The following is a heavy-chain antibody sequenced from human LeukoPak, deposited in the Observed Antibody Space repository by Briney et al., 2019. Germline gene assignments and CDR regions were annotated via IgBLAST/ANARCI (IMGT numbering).Heavy chain of an antibody. CDR1: GYSFTSYW. D-gene: IGHD3-22*01. CDR2: IYPGDSDT. Sequence: GESLQISCKGSGYSFTSYWIGWVRQMPGKGLEWMGIIYPGDSDTRYSPSFQGQVTISADKSISTAYLQWSSLKASDTAMYYCAKMDDSSGYLLDYWGQGTLVTVSS. CDR3: AKMDDSSGYLLDY. V-gene: IGHV5-51*01. J-gene: IGHJ4*02.